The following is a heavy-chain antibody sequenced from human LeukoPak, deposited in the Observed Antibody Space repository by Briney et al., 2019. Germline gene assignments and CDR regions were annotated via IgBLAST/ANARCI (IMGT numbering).Heavy chain of an antibody. CDR2: IDPDGNGK. D-gene: IGHD6-13*01. CDR3: AREVAVGMGAYSY. J-gene: IGHJ4*02. V-gene: IGHV3-7*01. Sequence: GGSLRLSCVASGFTFSSYYMSWVRQAPGKGLEWVAHIDPDGNGKYYVDSVKGRFTISRDNAKNSLYLQVNSLRAEDTAVYYCAREVAVGMGAYSYCVQGTLVTVSS. CDR1: GFTFSSYY.